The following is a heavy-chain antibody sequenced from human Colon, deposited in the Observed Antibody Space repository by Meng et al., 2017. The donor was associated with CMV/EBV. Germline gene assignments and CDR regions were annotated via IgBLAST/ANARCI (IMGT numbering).Heavy chain of an antibody. V-gene: IGHV3-7*01. CDR2: IKQEGSER. J-gene: IGHJ3*01. CDR1: EFAFSIYS. D-gene: IGHD5-24*01. CDR3: ATVDGHAFDV. Sequence: GGSLRLSCAASEFAFSIYSMTWVRQAPGKGLEWVANIKQEGSERYYVDSVKGRFTISRDNAKNSMFLQMNSLRAEDTAVYYCATVDGHAFDVWGQGTMVTVSS.